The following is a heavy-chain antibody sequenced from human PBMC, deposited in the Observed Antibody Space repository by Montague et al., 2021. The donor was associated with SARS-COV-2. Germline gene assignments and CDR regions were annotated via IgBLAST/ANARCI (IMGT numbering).Heavy chain of an antibody. CDR1: GGSISGHY. V-gene: IGHV4-59*11. CDR2: FDHSGDT. Sequence: SETLSLTCSVSGGSISGHYWSWIRQPPGKGLEWIGNFDHSGDTKYNPSLKSRATISVDTSKNQFALRLHSVTAADTAVYCCAREFRIELWQTNWYFGLWGRGTLVTASS. CDR3: AREFRIELWQTNWYFGL. D-gene: IGHD3-16*01. J-gene: IGHJ2*01.